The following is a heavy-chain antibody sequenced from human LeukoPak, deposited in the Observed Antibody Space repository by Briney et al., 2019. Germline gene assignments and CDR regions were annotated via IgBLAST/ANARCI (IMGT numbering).Heavy chain of an antibody. V-gene: IGHV3-9*01. Sequence: GGSLRLSCAASGFTFDDYAMHWVRQAPGKGLERVSGISWNSGSIGYADSVKGRFTISRDNAKNSLYLQMNSLRAEDTALYYCAKDVGYWGQGTLVTVSS. J-gene: IGHJ4*02. CDR2: ISWNSGSI. CDR1: GFTFDDYA. CDR3: AKDVGY.